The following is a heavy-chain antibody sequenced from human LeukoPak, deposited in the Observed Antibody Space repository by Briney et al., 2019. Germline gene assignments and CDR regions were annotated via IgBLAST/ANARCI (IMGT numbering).Heavy chain of an antibody. CDR2: ISYDGGNK. J-gene: IGHJ3*02. CDR1: GFTFSSYG. V-gene: IGHV3-30*18. Sequence: GGSLRLSCAASGFTFSSYGMHWARQAPGKGLEWVAVISYDGGNKYYADSVKGRFTISRDNSKNTLYLQMNSLRAEDTAVYYCAKPGIVVVVAAAFDIWGQGTMVTVSS. D-gene: IGHD2-15*01. CDR3: AKPGIVVVVAAAFDI.